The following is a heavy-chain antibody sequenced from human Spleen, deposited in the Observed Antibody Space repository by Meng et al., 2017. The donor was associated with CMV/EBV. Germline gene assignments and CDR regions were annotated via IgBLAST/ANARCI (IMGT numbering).Heavy chain of an antibody. J-gene: IGHJ4*02. CDR3: ARDSASSSSLATFDY. V-gene: IGHV3-21*01. CDR2: ISSSSSYI. Sequence: SGFTFSSYSMNWVRQAPGKGLEWVSSISSSSSYIYYADSVKGRFTISRDNAKNSLYLQMNSLRAEDTAVYYCARDSASSSSLATFDYWGQGTLVTVSS. CDR1: GFTFSSYS. D-gene: IGHD6-13*01.